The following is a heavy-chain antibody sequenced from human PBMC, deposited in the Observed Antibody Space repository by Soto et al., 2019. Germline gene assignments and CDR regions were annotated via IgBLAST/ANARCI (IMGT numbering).Heavy chain of an antibody. J-gene: IGHJ4*02. CDR1: GGSLSGFY. CDR2: ITPGGSA. D-gene: IGHD3-3*01. CDR3: ARGGGWRWTPT. Sequence: PSLTCVVYGGSLSGFYWSWIRQQPGKGLQWIGEITPGGSAAYHPSLKRRATISLDTSKNQISLELNSVTAADTGIYLCARGGGWRWTPTWGQGTLVTVSS. V-gene: IGHV4-34*01.